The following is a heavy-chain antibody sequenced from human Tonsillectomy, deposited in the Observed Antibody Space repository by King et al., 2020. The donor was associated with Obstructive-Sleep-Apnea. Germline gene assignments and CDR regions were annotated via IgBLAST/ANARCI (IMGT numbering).Heavy chain of an antibody. CDR1: GYSFTNYW. Sequence: QLVQSGAEVKKPGEALKISCKGSGYSFTNYWIGWVRQMPGKGLEYVGVIHPIDSDTRYSPSFQGQVTISADKSINTAYLQWSSLKASDTALYYCVSPREYYGSAFPDVFDYWGQGTMVTVSS. CDR3: VSPREYYGSAFPDVFDY. CDR2: IHPIDSDT. J-gene: IGHJ3*01. V-gene: IGHV5-51*01. D-gene: IGHD3-10*01.